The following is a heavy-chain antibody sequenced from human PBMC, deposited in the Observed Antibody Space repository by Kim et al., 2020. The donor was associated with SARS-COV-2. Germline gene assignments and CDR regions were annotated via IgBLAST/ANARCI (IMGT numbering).Heavy chain of an antibody. J-gene: IGHJ4*02. CDR3: ARELITMVRGVRDSLGY. CDR2: INPNSGGT. V-gene: IGHV1-2*02. D-gene: IGHD3-10*01. Sequence: ASVKVSCKASGYTFNGYYMHWVRQAPGQGLEWMGWINPNSGGTNYAQKFQGRVTMTRDTSISTAYMELSRLRSDDTAVYYCARELITMVRGVRDSLGYWGQGTLVTVSS. CDR1: GYTFNGYY.